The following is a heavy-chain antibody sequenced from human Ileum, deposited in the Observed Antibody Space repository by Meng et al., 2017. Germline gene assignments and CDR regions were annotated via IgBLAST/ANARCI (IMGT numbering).Heavy chain of an antibody. J-gene: IGHJ4*02. CDR1: GYTFRNSP. CDR3: ARENDNWNYFDY. CDR2: INAGNGNI. D-gene: IGHD1-1*01. Sequence: QVQLVQSGTEVTKVGASLKVSFPASGYTFRNSPLHWVRQAPGQRPEWMGWINAGNGNIKISQKFQGRITITSDTSATAYMELSSLRSEDTAVYFCARENDNWNYFDYWGQENRVTCAS. V-gene: IGHV1-3*01.